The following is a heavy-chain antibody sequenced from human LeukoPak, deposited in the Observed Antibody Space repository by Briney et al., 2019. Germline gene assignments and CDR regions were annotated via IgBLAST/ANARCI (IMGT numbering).Heavy chain of an antibody. V-gene: IGHV3-53*01. Sequence: GGSLRLSCAASGFTVRSNYMSWVRQAPGKRLEWVSLIFNDGSTYYADSVKGRFTISRDNSKNTLYLQMNSLRAEDTAVYYCAKDGGVGATDYWGQGTLVTVSS. CDR2: IFNDGST. D-gene: IGHD1-26*01. J-gene: IGHJ4*02. CDR3: AKDGGVGATDY. CDR1: GFTVRSNY.